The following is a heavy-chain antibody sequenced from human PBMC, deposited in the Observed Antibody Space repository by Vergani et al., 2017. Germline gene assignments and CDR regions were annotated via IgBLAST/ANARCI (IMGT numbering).Heavy chain of an antibody. D-gene: IGHD1-1*01. CDR1: GFTFSSYW. CDR2: ISSSSSYI. CDR3: ARARGRSGTDY. Sequence: EVQLVESGGGLVQPGGSLRLSCAASGFTFSSYWMHWVRQAPGKGLVWVSSISSSSSYIYYADSVKGRFTISRDNAKNSLYLQMNSLRAEDTAVYYCARARGRSGTDYWGQGTLVTVSS. V-gene: IGHV3-21*01. J-gene: IGHJ4*02.